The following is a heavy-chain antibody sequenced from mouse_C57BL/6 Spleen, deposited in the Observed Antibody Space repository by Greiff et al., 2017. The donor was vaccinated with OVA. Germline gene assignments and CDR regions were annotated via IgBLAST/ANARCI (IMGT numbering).Heavy chain of an antibody. V-gene: IGHV3-6*01. CDR2: ISYDGSN. CDR1: GYSITSGYY. J-gene: IGHJ2*01. Sequence: EVQVVESGPGLVKPSQSLSLTCSVTGYSITSGYYWNWIRQFPGNKLEWMGYISYDGSNNYNPSLKNRISITRDTSKNQFFLKLNSVTTEDTATYYCARDRDYDVGVDYWGQGTTLTVSS. CDR3: ARDRDYDVGVDY. D-gene: IGHD2-4*01.